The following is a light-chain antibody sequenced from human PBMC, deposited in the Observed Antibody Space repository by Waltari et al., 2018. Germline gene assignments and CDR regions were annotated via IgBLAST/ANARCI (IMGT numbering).Light chain of an antibody. J-gene: IGLJ2*01. Sequence: QTVVTQEPAFSVSPGGTVTLTCGLTSGSVSTPYYPSWYQQTPGQAPRTLIYNTNMRSSGVPDRFSGSILGDKAALTITGAQADDECDYYCALYMGRGIRVFGGGTKLTVL. CDR1: SGSVSTPYY. CDR3: ALYMGRGIRV. V-gene: IGLV8-61*01. CDR2: NTN.